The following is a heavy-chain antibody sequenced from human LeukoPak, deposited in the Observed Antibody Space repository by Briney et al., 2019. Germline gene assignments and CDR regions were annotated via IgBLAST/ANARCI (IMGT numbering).Heavy chain of an antibody. Sequence: GGSLRLSCAASGFTFSDYYMSWIRQAPGKGLEWVSYISSSGSTTYYADSVKGRFTISRDNAKNSLYLQMNSLRAEDTAVYYCARRRGTSLNYYYYMDVWGKGTTVTVSS. CDR1: GFTFSDYY. D-gene: IGHD2-2*01. CDR3: ARRRGTSLNYYYYMDV. CDR2: ISSSGSTT. J-gene: IGHJ6*03. V-gene: IGHV3-11*04.